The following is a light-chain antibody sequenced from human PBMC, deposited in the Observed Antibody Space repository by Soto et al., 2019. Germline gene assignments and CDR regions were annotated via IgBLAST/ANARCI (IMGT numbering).Light chain of an antibody. V-gene: IGKV3-20*01. CDR1: QSIFSSY. J-gene: IGKJ4*01. Sequence: IVMTPSPSTLSFPVVESASLSCRASQSIFSSYLAWYQQKPGQAPRLLIYGASSRATGIPDRFSGDGSGTDFTLKISRLEPEDFAVYYCQQYSLSPLTFGGGTKVDIK. CDR2: GAS. CDR3: QQYSLSPLT.